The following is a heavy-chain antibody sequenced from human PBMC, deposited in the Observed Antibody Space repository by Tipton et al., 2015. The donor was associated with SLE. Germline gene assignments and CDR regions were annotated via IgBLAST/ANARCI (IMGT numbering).Heavy chain of an antibody. CDR2: IYYSGST. Sequence: TLSLTCTVSGGSISSSSYYWGWIRQPPGKGLEWIGSIYYSGSTNYNASLKSRVTISVDTSKNQFSLKLSSVTAADTAVYYCAKGYSSSPFDYWGQGTLVTVSS. V-gene: IGHV4-39*07. D-gene: IGHD6-13*01. J-gene: IGHJ4*02. CDR3: AKGYSSSPFDY. CDR1: GGSISSSSYY.